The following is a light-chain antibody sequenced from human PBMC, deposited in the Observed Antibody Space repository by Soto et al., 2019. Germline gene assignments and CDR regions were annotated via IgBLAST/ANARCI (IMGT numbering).Light chain of an antibody. CDR1: SSDVGNYKY. CDR3: FSYKSLGTYV. J-gene: IGLJ1*01. CDR2: EVS. V-gene: IGLV2-14*01. Sequence: QSALTQPASVSGSPGQSITISCTGTSSDVGNYKYVSWYQQHPGKAPKLMIYEVSNRPSGVSNRFSGSKSGNTASLTISGLQAEDETDYCCFSYKSLGTYVFGTGTKVTIL.